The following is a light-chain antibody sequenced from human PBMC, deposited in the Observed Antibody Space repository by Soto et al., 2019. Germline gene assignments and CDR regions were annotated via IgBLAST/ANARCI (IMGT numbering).Light chain of an antibody. CDR1: SSDVGSYNL. CDR3: QSYDTSLSGSVV. CDR2: EGS. Sequence: QSALTQPASVSGSPGQSITISCTGTSSDVGSYNLVSWYQQHPGKAPKLMIYEGSKRPSGVPDRFSASKSGTSASLAITGLQAEDEADYYCQSYDTSLSGSVVFGGGTKLTVL. V-gene: IGLV2-14*02. J-gene: IGLJ2*01.